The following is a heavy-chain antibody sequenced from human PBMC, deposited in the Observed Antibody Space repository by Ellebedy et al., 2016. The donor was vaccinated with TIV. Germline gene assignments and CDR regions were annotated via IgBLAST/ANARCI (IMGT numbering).Heavy chain of an antibody. Sequence: GGSLRLSCAASGFPINKFWMTWVRQTPVKGLEWVANINQDGSEGYYVDSVRCRFTISRDNAKNSLYLQMNSLRAEDTAVYYCARGAMTTVTHDAFDIWGQGTMVTVSS. CDR1: GFPINKFW. J-gene: IGHJ3*02. V-gene: IGHV3-7*01. D-gene: IGHD4-17*01. CDR3: ARGAMTTVTHDAFDI. CDR2: INQDGSEG.